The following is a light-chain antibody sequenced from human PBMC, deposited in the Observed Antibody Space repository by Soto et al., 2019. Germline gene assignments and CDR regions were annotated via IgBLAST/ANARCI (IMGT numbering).Light chain of an antibody. J-gene: IGKJ4*01. V-gene: IGKV1D-13*01. Sequence: AIQLTQSPSSLSASVGDRVTITCRASQGISSALAWYQQKPGKAPNLLIYDASSLESGVPSRFSGSGSGTDFTLTISSLQPEDFATYCCQQFNNYPLTFGGGIKVEIK. CDR2: DAS. CDR1: QGISSA. CDR3: QQFNNYPLT.